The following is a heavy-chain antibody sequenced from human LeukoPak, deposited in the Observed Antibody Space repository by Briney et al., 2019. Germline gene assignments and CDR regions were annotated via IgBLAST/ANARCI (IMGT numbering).Heavy chain of an antibody. CDR1: GFTFSSYA. CDR3: AKDRPHPSAEPTNFDL. CDR2: TDGSGGSA. J-gene: IGHJ4*02. V-gene: IGHV3-23*01. Sequence: GGSLRLSCAASGFTFSSYAMSWVRQAPAKGLEWVSTTDGSGGSAYYADSVKGRFTISRDNSKNTLYLQMNSLRAEDTAVYYCAKDRPHPSAEPTNFDLWGQGTLVTVSS. D-gene: IGHD1-14*01.